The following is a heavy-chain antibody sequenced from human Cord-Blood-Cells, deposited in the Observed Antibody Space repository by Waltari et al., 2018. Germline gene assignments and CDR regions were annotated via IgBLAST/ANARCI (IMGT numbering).Heavy chain of an antibody. CDR3: ARQAARPGWYFDL. CDR2: ISSSSSYI. D-gene: IGHD6-6*01. Sequence: EVQLVESGGGLVKPGGSLRLSCAASGITFSSYSMNWVRQAPGKGLEWVSSISSSSSYIYYADSVKGRFTISRDNAKNSLYLQMNSLRVEDTAVYYCARQAARPGWYFDLWGRGTLVTVSS. J-gene: IGHJ2*01. CDR1: GITFSSYS. V-gene: IGHV3-21*01.